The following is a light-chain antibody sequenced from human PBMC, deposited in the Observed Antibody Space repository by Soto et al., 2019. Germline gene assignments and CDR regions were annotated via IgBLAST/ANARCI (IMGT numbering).Light chain of an antibody. J-gene: IGKJ1*01. CDR2: DAS. V-gene: IGKV3-11*01. Sequence: EIVLTQSPATLSLSPGERATLSCRASQSVSSYLAWYQQKPGQAPRRLIYDASNRATGIPARFSGSGSGTDFTLTSSSLEPEDFAVYYCQQRSNWPTWTFGQGTKVEIK. CDR3: QQRSNWPTWT. CDR1: QSVSSY.